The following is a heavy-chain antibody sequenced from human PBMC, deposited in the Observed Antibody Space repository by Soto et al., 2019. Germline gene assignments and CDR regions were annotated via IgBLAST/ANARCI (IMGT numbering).Heavy chain of an antibody. CDR2: IYYSGST. J-gene: IGHJ4*02. V-gene: IGHV4-61*01. CDR1: GGSVSSGSYY. Sequence: QVQLQQSGPGLVKPSENLSLTCTVSGGSVSSGSYYWSWIRQPPGKGLEWIGYIYYSGSTNHNPSIKHRVTISVDTSKSRNSLKLSSVTAADTVVDDCKSLLSYDSSGYVSVDYWGQQTLVTVSS. CDR3: KSLLSYDSSGYVSVDY. D-gene: IGHD3-22*01.